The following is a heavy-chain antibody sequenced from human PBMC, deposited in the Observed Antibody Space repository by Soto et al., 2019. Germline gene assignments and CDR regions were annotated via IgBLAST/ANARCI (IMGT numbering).Heavy chain of an antibody. CDR3: ARSVEGHFDY. J-gene: IGHJ4*02. CDR2: IWYDGSYK. Sequence: PGGSLRLSCAASGFTFSNFGMHWVRQAPGKGLEWVAVIWYDGSYKYYADSVKGRFTISRDNSKNTLYLQMNSLRAEDTAVYYCARSVEGHFDYWGQGTVVTVSS. CDR1: GFTFSNFG. V-gene: IGHV3-33*01. D-gene: IGHD6-19*01.